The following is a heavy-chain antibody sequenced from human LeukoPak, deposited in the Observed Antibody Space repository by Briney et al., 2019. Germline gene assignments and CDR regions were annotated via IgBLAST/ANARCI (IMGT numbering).Heavy chain of an antibody. J-gene: IGHJ4*02. CDR1: GGSISSYF. Sequence: SETLSLTCTVSGGSISSYFWSWIRQPPGKGLEWIGEINHSGSTNYNPSLKSRVTISVDTSKNQFSLELSSVTAADTAVYYCARRWLHRKGFDYWGQGTLVTVSS. D-gene: IGHD5-24*01. CDR3: ARRWLHRKGFDY. V-gene: IGHV4-34*01. CDR2: INHSGST.